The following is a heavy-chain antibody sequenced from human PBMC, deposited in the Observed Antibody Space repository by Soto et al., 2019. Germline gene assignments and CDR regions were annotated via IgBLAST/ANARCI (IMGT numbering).Heavy chain of an antibody. CDR2: LIYSNGRT. V-gene: IGHV3-23*05. CDR1: GFTFSSYA. Sequence: EVQLLESGGGLVQPGGSLRLSCAASGFTFSSYAMSWVRQAPGKALECIALIYSNGRTFYADSVTGRFIISRDNSQNTVSLQMNSLSAEDTATDYCAKWLRGGSYYCDYWGQGALVTVSS. D-gene: IGHD3-10*01. CDR3: AKWLRGGSYYCDY. J-gene: IGHJ4*02.